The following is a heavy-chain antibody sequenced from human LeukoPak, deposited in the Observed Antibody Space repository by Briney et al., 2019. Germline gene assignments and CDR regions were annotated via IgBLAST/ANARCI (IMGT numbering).Heavy chain of an antibody. J-gene: IGHJ3*02. D-gene: IGHD1-26*01. CDR2: IYPGDSDT. CDR1: RYSFTSYW. CDR3: ARPIVGATTGEEDAFDI. Sequence: GESLKISCKGSRYSFTSYWIGWVRQMPGKGLEWMGIIYPGDSDTRYSPSFQGQVTISADKSISTAYLQWSSLKASDAAMYYCARPIVGATTGEEDAFDIWGQGTMVTVSS. V-gene: IGHV5-51*01.